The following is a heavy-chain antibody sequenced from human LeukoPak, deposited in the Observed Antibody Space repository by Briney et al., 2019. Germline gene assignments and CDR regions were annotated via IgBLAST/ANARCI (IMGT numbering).Heavy chain of an antibody. CDR1: GFTFSSYS. CDR2: ITFSSSII. J-gene: IGHJ4*02. CDR3: ARDRLHYGEYEKTFDY. V-gene: IGHV3-48*01. D-gene: IGHD4-17*01. Sequence: PGGSLRLSCAASGFTFSSYSMNWVHQAPGKGLEWVSYITFSSSIIYYADSVKGRFTISRDNAKNSLYLQMNSLRAEDTAVYYCARDRLHYGEYEKTFDYWGQGTLVSVSS.